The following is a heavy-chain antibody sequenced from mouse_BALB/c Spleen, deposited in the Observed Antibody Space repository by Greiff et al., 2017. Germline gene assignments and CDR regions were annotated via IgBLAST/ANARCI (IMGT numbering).Heavy chain of an antibody. D-gene: IGHD2-2*01. V-gene: IGHV1-14*01. CDR3: ARSRGYDGDYYAMDY. CDR2: INPYNDGT. CDR1: GYTFTSYV. J-gene: IGHJ4*01. Sequence: LVESGPELVKPGASVKMSCKASGYTFTSYVMHWVKQKPGQGLEWIGYINPYNDGTKYNEKFKGKATLTSDKSSSTAYMELSSLTSEDFAVYYCARSRGYDGDYYAMDYWGQGTSVTVSS.